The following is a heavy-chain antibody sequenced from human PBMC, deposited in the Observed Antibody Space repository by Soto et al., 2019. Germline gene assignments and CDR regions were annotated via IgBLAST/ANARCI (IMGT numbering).Heavy chain of an antibody. J-gene: IGHJ6*02. CDR2: TFPFFATS. V-gene: IGHV1-69*12. D-gene: IGHD6-19*01. Sequence: QVQLVQSGAEVKKPESSVKVSCKASGGTFSNYAFSWVRQAPGQGLEWMGGTFPFFATSTYAQKLQGRVTITAADSTRTVYMELSSLTSEDTAVYYCARDGAMAGTDPYYYGMDVWGQGTTVTVSS. CDR3: ARDGAMAGTDPYYYGMDV. CDR1: GGTFSNYA.